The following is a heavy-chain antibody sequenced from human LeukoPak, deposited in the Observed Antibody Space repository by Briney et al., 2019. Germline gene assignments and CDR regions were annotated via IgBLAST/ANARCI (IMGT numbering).Heavy chain of an antibody. CDR3: ARDPPSTYYYGSGSSALSP. J-gene: IGHJ5*02. CDR1: GYTFTSYD. V-gene: IGHV1-8*01. D-gene: IGHD3-10*01. Sequence: ASVKVSCKASGYTFTSYDINWVRQATGQGLEWMGWMNPNSGNTGYAQKFQGRVTMTRNTSISTAYMELSSLRSEDTAVYYCARDPPSTYYYGSGSSALSPWGQGTLVTVSS. CDR2: MNPNSGNT.